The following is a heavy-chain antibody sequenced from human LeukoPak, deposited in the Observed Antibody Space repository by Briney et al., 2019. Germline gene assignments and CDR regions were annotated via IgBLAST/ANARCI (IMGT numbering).Heavy chain of an antibody. CDR2: ICYSGST. J-gene: IGHJ5*02. V-gene: IGHV4-39*01. Sequence: PSETLSLTCTVSGGSISSSSYCWGWIRQPPGKGLEWIGSICYSGSTFYNPSLKSRVTISVDTSKNQFSLKLSSVTAADTAVYYCARRRSSVSSFDPWGQGTLVTVSS. CDR1: GGSISSSSYC. D-gene: IGHD4-11*01. CDR3: ARRRSSVSSFDP.